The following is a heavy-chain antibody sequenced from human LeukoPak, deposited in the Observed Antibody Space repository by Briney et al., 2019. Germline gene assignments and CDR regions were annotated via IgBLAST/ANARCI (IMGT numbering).Heavy chain of an antibody. CDR2: INPNSGGT. Sequence: ASVKVSCKASGYTFTGYYLHWVRQAPGQGLEWLGWINPNSGGTNYAQKFQGRGTMTRDTSISTAYMELSRLRSDDTAVYYCARDSRRTIFGVVIPTNWFDPWGQGTLVTVSS. CDR1: GYTFTGYY. J-gene: IGHJ5*02. V-gene: IGHV1-2*02. CDR3: ARDSRRTIFGVVIPTNWFDP. D-gene: IGHD3-3*01.